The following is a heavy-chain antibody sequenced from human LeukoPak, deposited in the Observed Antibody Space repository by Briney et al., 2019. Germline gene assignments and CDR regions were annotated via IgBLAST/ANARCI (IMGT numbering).Heavy chain of an antibody. CDR3: ARDGLKWGVVGINQFNY. CDR2: ISAYNGNT. CDR1: GYTFTSYG. Sequence: ASVKVSCKASGYTFTSYGISWVRQAPGQGLEWMGWISAYNGNTNYAQKLQGRVTMTTDTSTSTAYMELRSLRSDDTAVYYCARDGLKWGVVGINQFNYWGQGTLVTVSS. V-gene: IGHV1-18*01. D-gene: IGHD2-15*01. J-gene: IGHJ4*02.